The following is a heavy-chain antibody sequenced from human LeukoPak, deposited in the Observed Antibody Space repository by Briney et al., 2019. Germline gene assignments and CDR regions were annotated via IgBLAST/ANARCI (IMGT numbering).Heavy chain of an antibody. D-gene: IGHD1-26*01. CDR2: IYSGGST. CDR1: GFTVNSNY. Sequence: GGTLRLSCAASGFTVNSNYMSWVRQAPGKGLEWVSVIYSGGSTYYADSVKGRFTISRDNSKNTLYLQMNSLRAEDTAVYYCARGMYSGSSPADYWGQGTLVTVSA. J-gene: IGHJ4*02. CDR3: ARGMYSGSSPADY. V-gene: IGHV3-53*01.